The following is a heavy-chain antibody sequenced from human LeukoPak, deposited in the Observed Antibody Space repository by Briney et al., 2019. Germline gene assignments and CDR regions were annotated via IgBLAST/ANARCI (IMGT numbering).Heavy chain of an antibody. J-gene: IGHJ6*02. D-gene: IGHD3-3*01. CDR3: ARDWPITIFGVVISDYYYGMDV. CDR1: GYTFTSYG. Sequence: GASVKVSCKASGYTFTSYGISWVRQAPGQGLEWMGWISAYNGNTNYAQKLQGRVTMTTDTSTSTAYMELRSLRSDDMAVYYCARDWPITIFGVVISDYYYGMDVWGQGTTVTVSS. V-gene: IGHV1-18*03. CDR2: ISAYNGNT.